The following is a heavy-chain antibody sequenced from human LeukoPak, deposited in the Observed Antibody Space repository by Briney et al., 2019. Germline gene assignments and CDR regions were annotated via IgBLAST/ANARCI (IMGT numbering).Heavy chain of an antibody. CDR2: IYTSGST. CDR3: ARDQGWYGADYYYYYYMDV. J-gene: IGHJ6*03. CDR1: GGSISSYY. V-gene: IGHV4-4*07. Sequence: SETLSLTCTVSGGSISSYYWSWIRQPAGKGLEWIGRIYTSGSTNYNPSLKSRVTMSVDTSKNQFPLKLSSVTAADTAVYYCARDQGWYGADYYYYYYMDVWGKGTTVTVSS. D-gene: IGHD6-19*01.